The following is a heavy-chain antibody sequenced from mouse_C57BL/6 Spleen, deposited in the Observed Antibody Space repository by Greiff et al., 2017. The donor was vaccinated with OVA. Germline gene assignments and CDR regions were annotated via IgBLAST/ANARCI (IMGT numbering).Heavy chain of an antibody. CDR1: GYSITSGYY. V-gene: IGHV3-6*01. CDR2: ISYDGSN. D-gene: IGHD2-4*01. Sequence: EVHLVESGPGLVKPSQSLSLTCSVTGYSITSGYYWNWIRQFPGNKLEWMGYISYDGSNNYNPSLKNRISITRDTSKNQFFLKLNSVTTEDTATYYCARGRDYGPFDYWGQGTTLTVSS. J-gene: IGHJ2*01. CDR3: ARGRDYGPFDY.